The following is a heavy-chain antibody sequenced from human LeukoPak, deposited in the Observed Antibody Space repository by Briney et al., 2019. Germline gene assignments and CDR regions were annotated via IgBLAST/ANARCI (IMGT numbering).Heavy chain of an antibody. D-gene: IGHD3-16*01. J-gene: IGHJ3*02. Sequence: SETLSLTCTVSGGSISSSSYYWGWIRQPPGKGLEWIGSIYYSGSTYYNPSLKSRVTISVDTSKNQFSLKLSSVTAADTAVYYCARAVGKTYYDYVWGTMEYAFDIWGQGTMVTVSS. CDR3: ARAVGKTYYDYVWGTMEYAFDI. CDR1: GGSISSSSYY. CDR2: IYYSGST. V-gene: IGHV4-39*01.